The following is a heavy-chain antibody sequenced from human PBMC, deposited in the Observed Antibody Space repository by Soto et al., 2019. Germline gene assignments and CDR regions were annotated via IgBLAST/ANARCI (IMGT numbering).Heavy chain of an antibody. CDR3: AKDSRSSGWDTFDY. D-gene: IGHD6-19*01. CDR2: ISWNSGSI. J-gene: IGHJ4*02. Sequence: EVQLVESGGGLVQPGRSLRLSCAASGFTFDDCAMHWVRQAPGKGLEWVSGISWNSGSIGYADSVKGRFTISRDNAKNSLYLQMNSLRAEDTALYYCAKDSRSSGWDTFDYWGQGTLVTVSS. CDR1: GFTFDDCA. V-gene: IGHV3-9*01.